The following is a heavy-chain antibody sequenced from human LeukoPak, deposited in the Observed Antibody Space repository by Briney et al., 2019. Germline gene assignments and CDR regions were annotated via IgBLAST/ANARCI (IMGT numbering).Heavy chain of an antibody. D-gene: IGHD3-22*01. CDR2: MNPNSGNT. Sequence: ASVKVSCKASGYTFTSYDINWVRQATGQGLEWMGWMNPNSGNTGYAQKFQGRVTMTRNTSISTAYMELSSLRSEDTAVYYCVRWVYDNSGYYFLTPLYYFDYWGQGTLVTVSS. CDR3: VRWVYDNSGYYFLTPLYYFDY. V-gene: IGHV1-8*01. J-gene: IGHJ4*02. CDR1: GYTFTSYD.